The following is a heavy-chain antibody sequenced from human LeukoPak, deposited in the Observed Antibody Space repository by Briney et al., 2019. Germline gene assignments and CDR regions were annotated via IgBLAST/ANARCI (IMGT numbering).Heavy chain of an antibody. Sequence: GESLKISCKGSGSRFTSYWIGWVRQMHGKGLEWMGIIYPGDSDTRYSPSFQGQVTISADKSISTAYLQWSSLKASDTAMYYCARPHSSGYYSGVSFDYWGQGTLVTVSS. D-gene: IGHD3-22*01. CDR3: ARPHSSGYYSGVSFDY. J-gene: IGHJ4*02. CDR2: IYPGDSDT. CDR1: GSRFTSYW. V-gene: IGHV5-51*01.